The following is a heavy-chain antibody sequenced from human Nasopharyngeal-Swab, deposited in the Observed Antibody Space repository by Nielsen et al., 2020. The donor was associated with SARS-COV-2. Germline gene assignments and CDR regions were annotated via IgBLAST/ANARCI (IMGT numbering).Heavy chain of an antibody. Sequence: GGSLRLSCAASGFTFSSYWMSWVRQAPGKGLEWVSGISWNSGSIGYADSVKGRFTISRDNAKNSLYLQMNSLRAEDTALYYCAKDHGYYYGMDVWGQGTTVTVSS. CDR2: ISWNSGSI. CDR1: GFTFSSYW. CDR3: AKDHGYYYGMDV. J-gene: IGHJ6*02. V-gene: IGHV3-9*01.